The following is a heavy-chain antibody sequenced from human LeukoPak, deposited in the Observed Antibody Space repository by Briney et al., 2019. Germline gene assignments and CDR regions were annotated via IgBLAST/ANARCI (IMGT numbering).Heavy chain of an antibody. CDR3: ATTGPVTVATTGWFDP. CDR2: FDPEDGET. J-gene: IGHJ5*02. CDR1: GYTRTEIS. Sequence: ASVKVSCKVFGYTRTEISIHWVRQAPGKGLEWMGGFDPEDGETIYAEKFQARVTLTEDTSRDTAYMELSSLRSEDTAVYYCATTGPVTVATTGWFDPWGQGTLVTVSS. D-gene: IGHD5-12*01. V-gene: IGHV1-24*01.